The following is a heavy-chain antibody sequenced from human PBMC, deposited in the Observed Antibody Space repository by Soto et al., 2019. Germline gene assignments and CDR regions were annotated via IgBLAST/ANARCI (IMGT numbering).Heavy chain of an antibody. Sequence: GGSLRLSCAASGFTFSSYGMHWVRQAPGKGLEWVAVIWYDGSNKYYADSVKGRFTISRDNSKNTLYLQMNSLRAEDTAVYYCARDEAVTNLYYYYYGMDVWGQGTTVTVSS. J-gene: IGHJ6*02. CDR1: GFTFSSYG. D-gene: IGHD4-4*01. CDR2: IWYDGSNK. CDR3: ARDEAVTNLYYYYYGMDV. V-gene: IGHV3-33*01.